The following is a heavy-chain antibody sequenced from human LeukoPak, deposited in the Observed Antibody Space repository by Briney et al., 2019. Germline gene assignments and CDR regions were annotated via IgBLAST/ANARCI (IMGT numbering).Heavy chain of an antibody. CDR1: GGTFSSYA. Sequence: ASVKVSCKASGGTFSSYAISWVRQAPGQGLEWMGRIIPILGIANYAQKFQGRVTITADKSTSTAYMELSSLRSEDTAVYYCARERAIFGVVIWSWFDPWGQGTLVTVSS. V-gene: IGHV1-69*04. D-gene: IGHD3-3*01. CDR2: IIPILGIA. CDR3: ARERAIFGVVIWSWFDP. J-gene: IGHJ5*02.